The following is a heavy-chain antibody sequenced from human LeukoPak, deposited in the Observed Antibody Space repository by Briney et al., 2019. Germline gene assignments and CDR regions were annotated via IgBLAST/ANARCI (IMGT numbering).Heavy chain of an antibody. D-gene: IGHD6-19*01. CDR1: GYTFNSFV. J-gene: IGHJ4*02. CDR3: ARGHVFLAGNEGLDY. CDR2: INAANGNT. Sequence: ASVKVSCKTSGYTFNSFVIHWVRQAPGQRLEWMGWINAANGNTKYSPKFQDSDTITSDTSASTAYMELNSLRSEDTAIYYCARGHVFLAGNEGLDYWGQGTLVTASS. V-gene: IGHV1-3*01.